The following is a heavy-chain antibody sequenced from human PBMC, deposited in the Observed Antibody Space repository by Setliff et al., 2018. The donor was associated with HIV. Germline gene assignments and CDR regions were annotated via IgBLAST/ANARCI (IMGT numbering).Heavy chain of an antibody. J-gene: IGHJ4*02. CDR3: AKDSRPDY. CDR1: GFTFSTYA. V-gene: IGHV3-23*01. CDR2: ISDSSRT. Sequence: GGSLRLSCTTSGFTFSTYAMSWVRQAPGKGLEWVSAISDSSRTYYADSVKGRFTISRDNSENTLYLQMNGLRVEDPAIYYCAKDSRPDYWGQGTLVTVSS.